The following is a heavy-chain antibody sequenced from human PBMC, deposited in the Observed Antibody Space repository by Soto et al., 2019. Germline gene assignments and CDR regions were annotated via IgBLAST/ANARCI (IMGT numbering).Heavy chain of an antibody. J-gene: IGHJ4*02. D-gene: IGHD6-13*01. V-gene: IGHV4-31*03. Sequence: SETLSLTCTVSGGSISSGGYYWSWIRQHPGKGLEWFGYIYYSGSTYYNPSLKSRVTIAVDAAKNQFSLKLSSVTAADTAVYYWASSCGVAASGRCVFWGQGTLVTGSS. CDR1: GGSISSGGYY. CDR2: IYYSGST. CDR3: ASSCGVAASGRCVF.